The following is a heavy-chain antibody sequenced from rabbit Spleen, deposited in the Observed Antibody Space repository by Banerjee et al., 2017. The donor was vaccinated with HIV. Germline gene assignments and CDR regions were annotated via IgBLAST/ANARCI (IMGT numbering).Heavy chain of an antibody. Sequence: QQLVESGGGLVKPGASLTLTCTASGFSLSYNNVMCWVRQAPGKGLEWIGCINSSSGGAAYATWAKCRFTISKTSSTSLTLQMTSLTSSLTATYFFPIDFPAFIRYDVCFWGPGTLVTVS. V-gene: IGHV1S45*01. CDR2: INSSSGGA. J-gene: IGHJ3*01. D-gene: IGHD4-2*01. CDR1: GFSLSYNNV. CDR3: PIDFPAFIRYDVCF.